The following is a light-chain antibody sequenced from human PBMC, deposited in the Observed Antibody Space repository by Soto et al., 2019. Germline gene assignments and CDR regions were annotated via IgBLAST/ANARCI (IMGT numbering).Light chain of an antibody. CDR3: NSYTSRSSSTYV. J-gene: IGLJ1*01. CDR2: DVS. CDR1: SSDVGGYNY. Sequence: QSALTQPASVSGCPGQSITISCTGTSSDVGGYNYVSWYQQHPGKAPKLMIYDVSNRPSGVSNRFSGSKSGNTASLTISGLQAEDEADYYCNSYTSRSSSTYVFGTGTKVTVL. V-gene: IGLV2-14*01.